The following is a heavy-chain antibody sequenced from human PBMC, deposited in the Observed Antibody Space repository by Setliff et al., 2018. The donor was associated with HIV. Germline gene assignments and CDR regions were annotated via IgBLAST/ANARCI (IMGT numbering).Heavy chain of an antibody. V-gene: IGHV4-34*01. J-gene: IGHJ4*02. Sequence: PSETLSLTCAVYGGSFSGYYWTWVRQPPGKGLEWIGEINHNGYTKFNPSLKSRLTISVDTSKNQFSLKLRSVTAADTAVYYCARGTYGGYAGLFDYWGQGSLVTVSS. D-gene: IGHD5-12*01. CDR3: ARGTYGGYAGLFDY. CDR1: GGSFSGYY. CDR2: INHNGYT.